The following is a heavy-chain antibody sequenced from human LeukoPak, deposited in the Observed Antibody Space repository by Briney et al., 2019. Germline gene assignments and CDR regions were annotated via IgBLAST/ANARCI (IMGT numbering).Heavy chain of an antibody. D-gene: IGHD4-11*01. J-gene: IGHJ4*02. V-gene: IGHV3-21*04. CDR1: GFTFSSYS. CDR2: ISSSSSYI. Sequence: PGGSLRLSCAASGFTFSSYSMNWVRQAPGKGLEWVSSISSSSSYIYYADSVKGRFTISRDNAKNSLYLQMNSLRAEDTAVYYCARVLGVPTVWDFWGQGALVTVSS. CDR3: ARVLGVPTVWDF.